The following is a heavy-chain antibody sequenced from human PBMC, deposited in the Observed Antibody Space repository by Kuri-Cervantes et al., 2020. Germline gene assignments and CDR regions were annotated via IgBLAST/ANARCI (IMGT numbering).Heavy chain of an antibody. J-gene: IGHJ3*02. CDR3: ATDGVVVISTGAFDI. CDR1: GGTFSSYT. D-gene: IGHD3-22*01. Sequence: SVKVSCKASGGTFSSYTISWVRQAPGQGLEWMGRIIPILGIANYAQKFQGRVTITADKSTSTAYMELSSLRSEDTAVYYCATDGVVVISTGAFDIWGQGTMVTVSS. V-gene: IGHV1-69*04. CDR2: IIPILGIA.